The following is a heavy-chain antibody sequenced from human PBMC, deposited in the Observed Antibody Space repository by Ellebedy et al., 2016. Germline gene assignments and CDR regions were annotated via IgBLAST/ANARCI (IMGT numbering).Heavy chain of an antibody. D-gene: IGHD2-21*01. V-gene: IGHV3-23*01. Sequence: GESLKISXAGSGFTFNDYALHWVRQAPGEGLEWVSTLSGSGPKTYYADSVQGRFTISRDNSKSTLYLQMNSLRAEDTAVYYCAKHETDGDYYFDLWGRGTLVTVSS. CDR1: GFTFNDYA. CDR3: AKHETDGDYYFDL. CDR2: LSGSGPKT. J-gene: IGHJ2*01.